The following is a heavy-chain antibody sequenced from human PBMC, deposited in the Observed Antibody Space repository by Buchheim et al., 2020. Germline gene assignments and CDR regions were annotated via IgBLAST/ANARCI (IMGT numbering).Heavy chain of an antibody. J-gene: IGHJ4*02. CDR3: ARSKAWEGVQLWLQGLDY. CDR1: GGSVSSGSYY. Sequence: QVQLQESGPGLVKPSETLSLTCTVSGGSVSSGSYYWSWIRQPPGKGLEWIGYIYYSGSTNYNPSLKSRVTISVDTSKNQFSLKLSSVTAADTAVYYCARSKAWEGVQLWLQGLDYWGQGTL. CDR2: IYYSGST. V-gene: IGHV4-61*01. D-gene: IGHD5-18*01.